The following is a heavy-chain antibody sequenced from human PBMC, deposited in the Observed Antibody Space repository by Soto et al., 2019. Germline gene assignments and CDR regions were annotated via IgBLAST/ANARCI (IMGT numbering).Heavy chain of an antibody. CDR2: ISSGIT. D-gene: IGHD1-26*01. CDR3: ARGPYSRGVGATNPSH. CDR1: GGSSSGWY. J-gene: IGHJ4*02. V-gene: IGHV4-34*01. Sequence: SETLSLTCAVYGGSSSGWYWTWIRQSPVKGLEWIGEISSGITNYNPSLGSRVTISADTSKNQFSLKLTSVTAADTAVYYCARGPYSRGVGATNPSHWGQGTLVTVSS.